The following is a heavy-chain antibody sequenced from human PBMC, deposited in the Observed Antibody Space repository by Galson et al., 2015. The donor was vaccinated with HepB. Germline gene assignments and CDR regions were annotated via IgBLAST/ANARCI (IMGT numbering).Heavy chain of an antibody. CDR2: ISGSGGST. J-gene: IGHJ3*02. CDR1: GFTFSSYA. CDR3: AKEVREYQMVFGLGFCTYDVCFGAFDI. D-gene: IGHD2-8*01. Sequence: SLRLSCAASGFTFSSYAMSWVRQAPGKGLEWVSGISGSGGSTYYADSVKGRFTISRDNSKNTLYLQMNSLRAEDTAVYYCAKEVREYQMVFGLGFCTYDVCFGAFDIWGQGTMVTVSS. V-gene: IGHV3-23*01.